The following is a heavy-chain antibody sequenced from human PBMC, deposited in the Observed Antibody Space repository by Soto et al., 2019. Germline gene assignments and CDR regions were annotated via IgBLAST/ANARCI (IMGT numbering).Heavy chain of an antibody. CDR1: GFSLSRYV. J-gene: IGHJ6*02. CDR3: ARDQTDGDSPFGMDV. V-gene: IGHV3-30-3*01. CDR2: ISYDGSNK. D-gene: IGHD4-17*01. Sequence: QVQLVESGGGVVQPGRSLRLSCVVSGFSLSRYVMHWVRQAPGKGLEWVADISYDGSNKDYADSVKGRLTISRDNSKNTVYLQMNSLRAEDTAVYYCARDQTDGDSPFGMDVWGQGTTVTVSS.